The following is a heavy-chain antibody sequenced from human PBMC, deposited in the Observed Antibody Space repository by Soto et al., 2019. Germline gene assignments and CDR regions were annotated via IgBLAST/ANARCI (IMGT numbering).Heavy chain of an antibody. J-gene: IGHJ4*02. CDR3: ARGSPYYDFWSGYPPRGIGFDY. D-gene: IGHD3-3*01. Sequence: EVQLVESGGGLVQPGGSLRLSCAASGFTFSSYWMHWVRQAPGKGLVWVSRINSDGSSTSYADSVKGRFTISRDNAKNTLYLQMNSLRAEGTAVYYCARGSPYYDFWSGYPPRGIGFDYWGQGTLVTVSS. CDR2: INSDGSST. V-gene: IGHV3-74*01. CDR1: GFTFSSYW.